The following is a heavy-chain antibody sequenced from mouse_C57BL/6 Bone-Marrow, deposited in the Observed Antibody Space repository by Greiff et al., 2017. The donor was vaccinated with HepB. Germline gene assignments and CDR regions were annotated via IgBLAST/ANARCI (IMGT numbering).Heavy chain of an antibody. J-gene: IGHJ1*03. CDR2: IYPGNSDT. CDR3: TGYYYGSSYWYFDV. Sequence: VQLKESGTVLARPGASVKMSCKTSGYTFTSYWMHWVKQRPGQGLEWIGAIYPGNSDTSYNQKFKGKAKLTAVTSASTAYMELSSQTNEDSAVYYCTGYYYGSSYWYFDVWGTGTTVTVSS. D-gene: IGHD1-1*01. V-gene: IGHV1-5*01. CDR1: GYTFTSYW.